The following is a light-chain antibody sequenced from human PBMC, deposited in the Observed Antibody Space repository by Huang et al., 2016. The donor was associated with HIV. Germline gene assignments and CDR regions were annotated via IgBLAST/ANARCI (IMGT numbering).Light chain of an antibody. V-gene: IGKV3-15*01. J-gene: IGKJ3*01. CDR3: QQYNNWPPRFT. CDR1: QSVSSN. CDR2: GAS. Sequence: EIVMTQSPATLSVSPGERATLSCRASQSVSSNLAWNQQKPGQAPRLLIYGASTRATVVAARFSGSGSGTEFTLTISSLQSEDFAVYYCQQYNNWPPRFTFGPGTKVDIK.